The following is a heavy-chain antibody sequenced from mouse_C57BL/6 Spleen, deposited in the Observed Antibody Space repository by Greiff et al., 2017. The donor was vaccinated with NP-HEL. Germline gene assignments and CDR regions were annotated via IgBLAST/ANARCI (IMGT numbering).Heavy chain of an antibody. CDR1: GFTFSSYA. V-gene: IGHV5-4*01. CDR3: ARAPYGRSYFYFDC. CDR2: ISDGGSYT. J-gene: IGHJ2*01. D-gene: IGHD1-1*01. Sequence: EVQVVESGGGLVKPGGSLKLSCAASGFTFSSYAMSWVRQTPEKRLEWVATISDGGSYTYYPDNVKGRFTISRDNAKNNLYLQMSHLKSEDTAMSYCARAPYGRSYFYFDCWGQGTTLTVSS.